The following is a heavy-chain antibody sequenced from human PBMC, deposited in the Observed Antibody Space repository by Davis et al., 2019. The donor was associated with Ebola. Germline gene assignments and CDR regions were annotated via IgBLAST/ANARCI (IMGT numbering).Heavy chain of an antibody. V-gene: IGHV4-34*01. D-gene: IGHD2-21*02. CDR2: INHSGST. J-gene: IGHJ2*01. CDR3: ARGGDIVVVTAMPRWYFDL. CDR1: GFTFSSYA. Sequence: GSLRLSCAASGFTFSSYAMSWVRQAPGKGLEWIGEINHSGSTNYNPSLKSRVTISVDTSKNQFSLKLSSVTAADTAVYYCARGGDIVVVTAMPRWYFDLWGRGTLVTVSS.